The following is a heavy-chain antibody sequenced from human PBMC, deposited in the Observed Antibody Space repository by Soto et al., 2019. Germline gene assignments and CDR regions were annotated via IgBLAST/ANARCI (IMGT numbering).Heavy chain of an antibody. J-gene: IGHJ4*02. D-gene: IGHD6-13*01. Sequence: PGESLKISCKGSGYSFTSYWISWVRQMPGKGLEWMGRIDPSDSYTNYSPSFQGHVTISADKSIGTVYLQWSSLKASDTAMYYCASGDSSSWYDYWGQGTLVTVSS. CDR2: IDPSDSYT. V-gene: IGHV5-10-1*01. CDR3: ASGDSSSWYDY. CDR1: GYSFTSYW.